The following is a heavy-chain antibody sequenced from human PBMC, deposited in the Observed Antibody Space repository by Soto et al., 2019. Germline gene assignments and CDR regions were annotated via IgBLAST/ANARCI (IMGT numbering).Heavy chain of an antibody. D-gene: IGHD6-13*01. V-gene: IGHV1-46*01. CDR2: INPSGGST. Sequence: ASVKVSCKASGYTFTSYYMHWVRQAPGQGLEWMGIINPSGGSTSYAQKFQGRVTMTRDTSTSTVYMELSSLRSEDTAVYYCARDRIAAAGTSPYGMDVWGQGTTVTVSS. CDR3: ARDRIAAAGTSPYGMDV. CDR1: GYTFTSYY. J-gene: IGHJ6*02.